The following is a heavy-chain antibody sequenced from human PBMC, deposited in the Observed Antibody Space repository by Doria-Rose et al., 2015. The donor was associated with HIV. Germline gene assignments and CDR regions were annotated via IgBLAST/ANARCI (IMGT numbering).Heavy chain of an antibody. V-gene: IGHV3-9*01. CDR1: GFIFDDYA. J-gene: IGHJ4*02. CDR3: VKDMKYSSTLYYFHY. CDR2: ISWNSAKI. D-gene: IGHD6-13*01. Sequence: QLVESGGGPVQPGRSLRLSCVASGFIFDDYAMHWVRQAPGKGLEWLSGISWNSAKIDYADSVKGRFTISRDNAKNSLYLQMNSLRVEDSALYYCVKDMKYSSTLYYFHYWGQGTLATVSS.